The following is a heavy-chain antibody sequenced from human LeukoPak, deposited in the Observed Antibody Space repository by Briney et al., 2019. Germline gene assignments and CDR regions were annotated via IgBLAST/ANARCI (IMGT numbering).Heavy chain of an antibody. Sequence: ASVKVSFKASGYTFTSYYMHWVRQAPGQGLEWMGIINPSGGSTSYAQKFQGRVTMTRDTSTSTVYMELSSLRSEDTAVYYCARESMAATAIYSFDYWGQGTLGTVS. J-gene: IGHJ4*02. V-gene: IGHV1-46*01. CDR2: INPSGGST. D-gene: IGHD2-2*02. CDR3: ARESMAATAIYSFDY. CDR1: GYTFTSYY.